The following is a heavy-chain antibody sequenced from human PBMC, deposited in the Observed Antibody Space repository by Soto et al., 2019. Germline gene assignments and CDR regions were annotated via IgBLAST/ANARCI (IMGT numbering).Heavy chain of an antibody. CDR2: INPNSGGT. CDR3: ARGAATKLYYYYGMDV. CDR1: GYTFTGYY. V-gene: IGHV1-2*02. D-gene: IGHD2-15*01. J-gene: IGHJ6*02. Sequence: ASVKVSCKASGYTFTGYYMHWVRRAPGQGLEWMGWINPNSGGTNYAQKFQGRVTMTRDTSISTAYMELSRLRSDDTAVYYCARGAATKLYYYYGMDVWGQGTTVTVSS.